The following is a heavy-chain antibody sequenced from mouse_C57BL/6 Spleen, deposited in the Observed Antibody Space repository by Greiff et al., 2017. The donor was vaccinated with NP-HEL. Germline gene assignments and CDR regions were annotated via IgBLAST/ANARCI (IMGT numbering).Heavy chain of an antibody. CDR2: IYPGGGYT. Sequence: VQLQQSGAELVRPGTSVKMSCKASGYTFTNYWIGWAKQRPGHGLEWIGDIYPGGGYTNYNEKFKGKATLTADKSSSTAYMQFSSLTSEDSAIYYCARRNDGYYVYAMDYWGQGTSVTVSS. D-gene: IGHD2-3*01. V-gene: IGHV1-63*01. J-gene: IGHJ4*01. CDR3: ARRNDGYYVYAMDY. CDR1: GYTFTNYW.